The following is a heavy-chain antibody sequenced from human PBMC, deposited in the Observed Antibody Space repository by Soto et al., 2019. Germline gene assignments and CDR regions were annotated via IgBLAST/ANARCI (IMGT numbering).Heavy chain of an antibody. CDR1: GFMFRSHW. V-gene: IGHV3-7*03. J-gene: IGHJ4*02. CDR3: TRQYDYVWGSYEKGFSGLPD. CDR2: INQDGSEK. D-gene: IGHD3-16*01. Sequence: EVQLVESGGGLVQPGGSLRLSCAASGFMFRSHWMSWVRQAPGKGLEWVANINQDGSEKHYLDSVKGRFTISRDNAENTLYLQMNSLKTEDTAVYYCTRQYDYVWGSYEKGFSGLPDWGQGTLVTVSS.